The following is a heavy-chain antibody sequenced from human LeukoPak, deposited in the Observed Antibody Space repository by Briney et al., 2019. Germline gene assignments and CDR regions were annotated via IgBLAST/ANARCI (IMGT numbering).Heavy chain of an antibody. D-gene: IGHD3-22*01. J-gene: IGHJ4*02. CDR1: GYTFTTHD. Sequence: ASVKVSCTASGYTFTTHDINWVRQATGQGLEWLGWMSPNSGDTGYAQKFQGRVTMTSDSSISTAYMELRSLRSDDTAVYYCARIYCDSSGYSPYDYWGQGTLVTVSS. CDR2: MSPNSGDT. V-gene: IGHV1-8*01. CDR3: ARIYCDSSGYSPYDY.